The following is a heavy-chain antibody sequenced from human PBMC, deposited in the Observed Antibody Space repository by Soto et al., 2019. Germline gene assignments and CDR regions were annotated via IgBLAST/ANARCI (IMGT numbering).Heavy chain of an antibody. J-gene: IGHJ5*02. CDR1: GFMFSAYT. D-gene: IGHD3-22*01. CDR3: ATPYYYNH. CDR2: ITDDSSHI. V-gene: IGHV3-21*01. Sequence: PGGSLRLSCAASGFMFSAYTMTWVRQSPGKGLEWLASITDDSSHIDYADSVRGRFTVSRDNARKSVYLQMDSLGAEDTAIYYCATPYYYNHWGPGTLVTVAS.